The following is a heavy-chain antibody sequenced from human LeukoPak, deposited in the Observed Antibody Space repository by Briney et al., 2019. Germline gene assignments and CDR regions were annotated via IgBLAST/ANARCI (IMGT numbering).Heavy chain of an antibody. CDR2: IWYDGGDK. J-gene: IGHJ1*01. CDR1: GFTFSSYG. CDR3: ATEGFVVAAAGHIGYFQH. Sequence: PGGSRRLSCAASGFTFSSYGMHWVRQAPGKGLDWVAVIWYDGGDKYYADSVKGRFTISRDNSKSTLYLQMNSLRAEDTAVYYCATEGFVVAAAGHIGYFQHWGQGTLVTVSS. D-gene: IGHD6-13*01. V-gene: IGHV3-33*01.